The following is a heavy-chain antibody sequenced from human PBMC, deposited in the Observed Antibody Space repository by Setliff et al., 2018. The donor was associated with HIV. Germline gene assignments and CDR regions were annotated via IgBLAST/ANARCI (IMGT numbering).Heavy chain of an antibody. CDR1: GDSINNNNF. V-gene: IGHV4-4*02. CDR3: AGFQCDGNGCHQIDY. J-gene: IGHJ4*02. D-gene: IGHD2-15*01. Sequence: SETLSLTCAVSGDSINNNNFWVWVRQPPGKRLEWIGEIFHSGSVHYNPSLESRVTMSVDKSLHQFSLKLTSVTAADTAVYYCAGFQCDGNGCHQIDYWGLGTLVTVSS. CDR2: IFHSGSV.